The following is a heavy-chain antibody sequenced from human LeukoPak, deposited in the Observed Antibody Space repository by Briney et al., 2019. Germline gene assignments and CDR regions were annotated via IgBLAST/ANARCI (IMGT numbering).Heavy chain of an antibody. V-gene: IGHV4-59*01. CDR1: DDSISNDY. CDR3: ARAKKGVAGFFDY. CDR2: IFYSGST. D-gene: IGHD6-19*01. Sequence: SETLSLTCTVSDDSISNDYSSWIRQPPGKGLEWIGYIFYSGSTNYNPSLKGRLTISLDTSKKQLSLKLSSVTAADTAVYYCARAKKGVAGFFDYWGQGTLVTVSS. J-gene: IGHJ4*02.